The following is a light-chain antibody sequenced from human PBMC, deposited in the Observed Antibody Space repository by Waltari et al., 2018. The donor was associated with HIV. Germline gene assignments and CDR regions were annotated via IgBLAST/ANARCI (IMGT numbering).Light chain of an antibody. CDR2: WAS. Sequence: DIVMTQSPDSLVVSLGERATITCKSSQTVLHSSKNQDYLAWYQQKPGQPPKLLIYWASTRESGVPDRFSGSGSGTDFTLTISSLQAEDVAVYYCQQYYRIPLTFGGGTKVEIK. CDR3: QQYYRIPLT. J-gene: IGKJ4*01. V-gene: IGKV4-1*01. CDR1: QTVLHSSKNQDY.